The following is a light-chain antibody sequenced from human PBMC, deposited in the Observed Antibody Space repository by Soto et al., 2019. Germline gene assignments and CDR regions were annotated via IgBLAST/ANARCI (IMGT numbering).Light chain of an antibody. V-gene: IGLV2-14*01. CDR1: SSDVGGYNY. CDR3: SSYTTGSALAV. J-gene: IGLJ2*01. CDR2: EVS. Sequence: QSALTQPASVSGSPGQSITISCTGTSSDVGGYNYVSWYQQHPGEAPKLMIYEVSYRPSGVSHRFSGSKSGNTASLTISGLKAEDEADYYCSSYTTGSALAVFGGGTKLTVL.